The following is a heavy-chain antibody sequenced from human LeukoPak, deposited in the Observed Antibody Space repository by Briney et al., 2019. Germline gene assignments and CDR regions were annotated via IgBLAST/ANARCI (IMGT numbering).Heavy chain of an antibody. J-gene: IGHJ6*03. Sequence: SVKVSCKASGGTFSSYAISWVRQAPGQGLEWMGRIILIFGTANYAQKFQGRVTITTDESTSTAYMELSSLRSEDTAVYYCARGNLSDSSGYYYPYYYYYMDVWGKGTTVTVSS. CDR1: GGTFSSYA. V-gene: IGHV1-69*05. CDR2: IILIFGTA. D-gene: IGHD3-22*01. CDR3: ARGNLSDSSGYYYPYYYYYMDV.